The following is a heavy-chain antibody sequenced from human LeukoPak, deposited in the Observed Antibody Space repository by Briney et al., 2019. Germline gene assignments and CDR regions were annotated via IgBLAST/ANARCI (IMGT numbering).Heavy chain of an antibody. Sequence: SVKVSCKMFGGTFSDCAITCRRQAPEQGVEWLGRIIPLFGTTKSAQGFQDRVTLSADKSTNTAYMELTSLRSDDTAVYYCARGAFTPVITFGPFYFESWGQGTLITVSS. D-gene: IGHD3-16*01. V-gene: IGHV1-69*06. CDR1: GGTFSDCA. J-gene: IGHJ4*02. CDR2: IIPLFGTT. CDR3: ARGAFTPVITFGPFYFES.